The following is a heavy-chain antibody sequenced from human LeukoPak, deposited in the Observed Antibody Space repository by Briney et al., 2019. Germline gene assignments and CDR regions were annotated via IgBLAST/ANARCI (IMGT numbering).Heavy chain of an antibody. D-gene: IGHD1-1*01. CDR3: ARSPPGRTNWNYYDY. CDR2: IGPIGVYT. Sequence: PGGSLRLSCAASGFTFSDYAKHWVRRAPGKALEFVSVIGPIGVYTYYANSVKGRFTISRDNSKITVSLQMGSLRDEDMAVYYCARSPPGRTNWNYYDYWGRGTLVTVSS. CDR1: GFTFSDYA. V-gene: IGHV3-64*01. J-gene: IGHJ4*02.